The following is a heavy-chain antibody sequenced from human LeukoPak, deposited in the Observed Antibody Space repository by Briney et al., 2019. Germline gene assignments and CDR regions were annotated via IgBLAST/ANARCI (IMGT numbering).Heavy chain of an antibody. V-gene: IGHV1-18*04. CDR2: ISVYNGDT. Sequence: ASVKVSCKASGYTFVSYGITWVRQAPGQGLEWMGWISVYNGDTKYAQNLQGRVTLTTDTSTSTAYLELKSLRSADTAVYSCATDASSSWYVGLGSSLFDYWGQGTLVTVSS. J-gene: IGHJ4*02. CDR1: GYTFVSYG. D-gene: IGHD6-13*01. CDR3: ATDASSSWYVGLGSSLFDY.